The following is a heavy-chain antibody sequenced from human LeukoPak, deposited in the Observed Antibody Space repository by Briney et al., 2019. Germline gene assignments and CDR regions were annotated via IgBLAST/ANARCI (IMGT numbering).Heavy chain of an antibody. J-gene: IGHJ4*02. CDR1: GFTVSSNY. Sequence: GGSLRLSCAASGFTVSSNYMSWVRQAPGKGLEWVSGINWNGDSTGYADSVKGRFTISRDNAKNSLYLQMNSLRAEDTALYYCARGRLELDYWGQGTLVTVSS. V-gene: IGHV3-20*04. CDR2: INWNGDST. CDR3: ARGRLELDY. D-gene: IGHD1-1*01.